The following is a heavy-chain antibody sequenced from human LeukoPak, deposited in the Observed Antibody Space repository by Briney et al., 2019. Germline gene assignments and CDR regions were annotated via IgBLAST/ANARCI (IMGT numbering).Heavy chain of an antibody. Sequence: GGSLRLSCAASGFTVSSNYMSWVRQAPGKGLGWVSVIYSGGSTYYADSVKGRFTISRDNSKNTLYLQMNSLRAEDTAVYYCARDLGGATPQGDYWGQGTLVTVSS. V-gene: IGHV3-66*01. J-gene: IGHJ4*02. D-gene: IGHD1-26*01. CDR3: ARDLGGATPQGDY. CDR1: GFTVSSNY. CDR2: IYSGGST.